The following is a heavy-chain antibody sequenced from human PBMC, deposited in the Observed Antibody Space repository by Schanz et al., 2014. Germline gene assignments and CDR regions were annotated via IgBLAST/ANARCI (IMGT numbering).Heavy chain of an antibody. D-gene: IGHD3-16*01. CDR3: VRVPSRDVSFDL. Sequence: QVQLVQSGAEVKKPGSSMKVSCKASGGTFSSDTFSWVRQAPGQGLEWMGWISAYTNNTNYAQKVRDRVIFTTDTSANTAYMELRSLRSDDTAHYYCVRVPSRDVSFDLWGRGTMVTVSS. V-gene: IGHV1-18*01. J-gene: IGHJ2*01. CDR2: ISAYTNNT. CDR1: GGTFSSDT.